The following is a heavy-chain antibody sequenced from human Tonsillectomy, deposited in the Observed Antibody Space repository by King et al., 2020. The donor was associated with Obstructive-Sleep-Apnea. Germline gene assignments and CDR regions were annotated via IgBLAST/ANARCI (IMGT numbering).Heavy chain of an antibody. J-gene: IGHJ2*01. V-gene: IGHV4-38-2*02. D-gene: IGHD4-17*01. CDR1: GYPITSGYY. CDR2: IYHSGSP. Sequence: LQLQESGPGLVKPSETLSLTCTVSGYPITSGYYWGWIRQPPRKGLGWIGSIYHSGSPHYNPSVKSRVTLSLDTSKNQVSLKLSSVTAADTPVYHCAGFDYGVSGHFDLWGRGTLVTVSS. CDR3: AGFDYGVSGHFDL.